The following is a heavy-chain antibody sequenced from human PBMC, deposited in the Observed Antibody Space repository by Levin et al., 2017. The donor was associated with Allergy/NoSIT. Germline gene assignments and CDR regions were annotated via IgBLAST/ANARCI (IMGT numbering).Heavy chain of an antibody. CDR1: GYTFTSYG. CDR2: ISAYNGNT. J-gene: IGHJ4*02. Sequence: GESLKISCKASGYTFTSYGISWVRQAPGQGLEWMGWISAYNGNTNYAQKLQGRVTMTTDTSTSTAYMELRSLRSDDTAVYYCARALPGGSYYDYVWGLDYWGQGTLVTVSS. V-gene: IGHV1-18*01. D-gene: IGHD3-16*01. CDR3: ARALPGGSYYDYVWGLDY.